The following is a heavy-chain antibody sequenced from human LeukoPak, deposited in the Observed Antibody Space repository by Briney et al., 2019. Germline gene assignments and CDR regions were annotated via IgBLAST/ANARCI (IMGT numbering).Heavy chain of an antibody. D-gene: IGHD4-11*01. J-gene: IGHJ6*02. CDR2: ISGSGGST. Sequence: TGGSLRLSCAASGFIFSSYAMSWVRQAPGKGLEWVSAISGSGGSTYYADSVKGRFTISRDNSKNTLYLQMNSLRAEDTAVYYCAKGSYRGYYYGMDVWGQGTTVTVSS. CDR1: GFIFSSYA. CDR3: AKGSYRGYYYGMDV. V-gene: IGHV3-23*01.